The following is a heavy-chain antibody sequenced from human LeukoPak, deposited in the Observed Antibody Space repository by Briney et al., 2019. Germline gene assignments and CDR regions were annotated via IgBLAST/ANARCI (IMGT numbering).Heavy chain of an antibody. CDR2: IFPIFGKA. CDR3: ARDGPAEWYNAFDI. Sequence: ASVKVSCKASGGTFSSYALSWVRQAPGQGVEWMGGIFPIFGKANYAQKFQGRVTITTDESTSTAYMELSSLRSEDTAVYYCARDGPAEWYNAFDIWGQGTMVTVSS. J-gene: IGHJ3*02. D-gene: IGHD3-3*01. CDR1: GGTFSSYA. V-gene: IGHV1-69*05.